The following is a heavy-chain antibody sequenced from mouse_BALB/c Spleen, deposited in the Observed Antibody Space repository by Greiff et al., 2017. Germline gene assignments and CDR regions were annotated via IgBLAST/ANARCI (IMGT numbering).Heavy chain of an antibody. CDR2: INPYNGDT. CDR3: AREGVREDYFDY. CDR1: GYSFTGYF. J-gene: IGHJ2*01. Sequence: VQLQQSGPELVKPGASVKISCKASGYSFTGYFMNWVMQSHGKSLEWIGRINPYNGDTFYNQKFKGKATLTVDKSSSTAHMELRSLASEDSAVYYCAREGVREDYFDYWGQGTTLTVSS. D-gene: IGHD2-14*01. V-gene: IGHV1-20*02.